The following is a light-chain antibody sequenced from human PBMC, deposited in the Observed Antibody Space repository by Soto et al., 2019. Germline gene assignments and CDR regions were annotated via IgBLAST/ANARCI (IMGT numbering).Light chain of an antibody. CDR1: QAIRND. CDR3: LQDYTYPWT. Sequence: AIQMTQSPSSLSASVGDRVTITCRASQAIRNDLGWYQQKPGKAPNLLIVGASNLQVGVPVRLSASGSGPNFTLTISNLQPEDFASYYCLQDYTYPWTFGQGTKVDI. J-gene: IGKJ1*01. V-gene: IGKV1-6*01. CDR2: GAS.